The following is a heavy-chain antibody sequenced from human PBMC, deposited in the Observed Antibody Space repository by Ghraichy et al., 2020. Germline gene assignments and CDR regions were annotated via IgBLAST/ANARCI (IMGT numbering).Heavy chain of an antibody. V-gene: IGHV1-69*13. Sequence: SVKVSCKASGYTFTSYAMHWVRQAPGQGLEWMGGIIPIFGTANYAQKFQGRVTITADESTSTAYMELSSLRSEDTAVYYCARVRWGRHNWYFDLWGRGTLVTVSS. CDR2: IIPIFGTA. CDR1: GYTFTSYA. J-gene: IGHJ2*01. CDR3: ARVRWGRHNWYFDL. D-gene: IGHD7-27*01.